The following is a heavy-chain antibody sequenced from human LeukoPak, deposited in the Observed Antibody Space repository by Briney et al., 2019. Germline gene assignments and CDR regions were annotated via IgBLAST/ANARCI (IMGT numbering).Heavy chain of an antibody. V-gene: IGHV3-21*01. CDR1: GFTFSSYS. CDR2: ISSSSTYI. CDR3: ARGGSGSYYNVGVG. J-gene: IGHJ4*02. Sequence: GGSLRLSCAASGFTFSSYSMNWVRQAPGKGLAWVSSISSSSTYIYYADSVKGRFTISRDNAKNSLYLQMNSLRAEDTAVYYCARGGSGSYYNVGVGWGQGTLVTVSS. D-gene: IGHD3-10*01.